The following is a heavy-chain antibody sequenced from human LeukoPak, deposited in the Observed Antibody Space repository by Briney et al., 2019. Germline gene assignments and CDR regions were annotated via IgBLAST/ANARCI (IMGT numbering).Heavy chain of an antibody. V-gene: IGHV1-2*02. J-gene: IGHJ4*02. CDR1: GYTFTGNF. CDR2: INPNSGGT. CDR3: AREIWYYDS. D-gene: IGHD3-16*01. Sequence: ASVKVSCKASGYTFTGNFMHWVRQATGQGLEWMGWINPNSGGTNYAQKFQGRVTMTRDTSISTAYMELSGLISDDTAVYYCAREIWYYDSWGQGTLVTVSS.